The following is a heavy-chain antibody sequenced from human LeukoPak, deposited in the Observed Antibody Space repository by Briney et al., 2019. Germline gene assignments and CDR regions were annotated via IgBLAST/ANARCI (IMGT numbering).Heavy chain of an antibody. CDR2: IFYSGSA. V-gene: IGHV4-59*01. CDR3: ARDRGSGPGAFDI. D-gene: IGHD6-25*01. Sequence: PSETLSHTRMVPRGSIINYFWSSIRQPPGKGLEFIGYIFYSGSADYNLCLKSRVTISVDTSKNQFSLKLNSVTTADTAVYYCARDRGSGPGAFDIWGQGTMVTVSS. J-gene: IGHJ3*02. CDR1: RGSIINYF.